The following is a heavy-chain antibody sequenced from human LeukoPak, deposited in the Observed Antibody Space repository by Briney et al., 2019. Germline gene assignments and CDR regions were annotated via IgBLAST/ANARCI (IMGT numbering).Heavy chain of an antibody. CDR2: MNPNSGNT. CDR3: ARGVKGRLVITRYYFDY. V-gene: IGHV1-8*01. CDR1: GYTFTSYD. D-gene: IGHD3-22*01. J-gene: IGHJ4*02. Sequence: ASVKVSCTASGYTFTSYDINWVRQATGQGLEWMGWMNPNSGNTGYAQKFQGRVTMTRNTSISTAYMELSSLRSEDTAVYYCARGVKGRLVITRYYFDYWGQGTLVTVSS.